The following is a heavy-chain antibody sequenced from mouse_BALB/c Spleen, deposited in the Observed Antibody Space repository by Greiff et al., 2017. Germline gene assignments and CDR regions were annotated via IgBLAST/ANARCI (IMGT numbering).Heavy chain of an antibody. Sequence: EVQLQQSGAELVKPGASVKLSCTASGFNIKDTYMHWVQQRPEQGLEWIGRIDPANGNTKYDPKFQGKATITADTSSNTAYLQLSSLKSEDTAVYYCARPPDYYGSSLYYFDYWGQGTTLTVSS. V-gene: IGHV14-3*02. CDR1: GFNIKDTY. CDR3: ARPPDYYGSSLYYFDY. D-gene: IGHD1-1*01. J-gene: IGHJ2*01. CDR2: IDPANGNT.